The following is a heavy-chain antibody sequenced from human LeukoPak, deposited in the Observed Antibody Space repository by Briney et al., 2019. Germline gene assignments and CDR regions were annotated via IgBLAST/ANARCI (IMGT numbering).Heavy chain of an antibody. CDR1: GFTFSSYA. J-gene: IGHJ6*02. D-gene: IGHD3-9*01. Sequence: GGSLRLSCAASGFTFSSYAMSWVRQAPGKGLEWVSAISGSGGSTYYADSVKGRFTISRDNSKNTLYLQMNSLRAEDTAVYYCAKGETYDILTGCLPGWGQGTTVTVSS. CDR3: AKGETYDILTGCLPG. CDR2: ISGSGGST. V-gene: IGHV3-23*01.